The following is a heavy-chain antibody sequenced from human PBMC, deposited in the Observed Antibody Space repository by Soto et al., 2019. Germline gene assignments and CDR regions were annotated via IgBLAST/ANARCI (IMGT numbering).Heavy chain of an antibody. CDR3: ARYQSPGGYCSGGSCYDHRFDP. D-gene: IGHD2-15*01. CDR2: IYYSGST. J-gene: IGHJ5*02. V-gene: IGHV4-31*03. CDR1: GGSISSGGYY. Sequence: PSETLSLTCTVSGGSISSGGYYWSWIRQHPGKGLEWIGYIYYSGSTYYNPSLKSRVTISVDTSKNQFSLKLSSVTAADTAVYYCARYQSPGGYCSGGSCYDHRFDPWGQGTLVTVSS.